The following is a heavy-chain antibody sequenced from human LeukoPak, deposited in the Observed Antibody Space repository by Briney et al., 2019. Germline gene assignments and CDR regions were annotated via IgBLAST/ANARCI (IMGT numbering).Heavy chain of an antibody. J-gene: IGHJ4*02. D-gene: IGHD5-12*01. CDR3: ARMGGYSGYATH. Sequence: PSETLSLTCTVSGGSISTYYWSWIRQPPGKGLERIGYILYSGTTKSNPSLKSRVTISVDASKNQISLKLTSVTAADTALYYCARMGGYSGYATHWGQGTLVTVSS. V-gene: IGHV4-59*08. CDR1: GGSISTYY. CDR2: ILYSGTT.